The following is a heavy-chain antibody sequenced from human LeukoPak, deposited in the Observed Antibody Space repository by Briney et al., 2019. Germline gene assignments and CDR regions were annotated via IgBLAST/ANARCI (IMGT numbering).Heavy chain of an antibody. V-gene: IGHV4-59*04. Sequence: GSLRLSCAASGFTFSSYSMNWVRQAPGKGLDWIGNIFYSGSTHYNPSLKSRVTISVDTSKNQFSLKLNSVTAADTAVYHCAGLVVGTATIDYWGQGTLVTVSS. CDR2: IFYSGST. J-gene: IGHJ4*02. D-gene: IGHD2-21*02. CDR1: GFTFSSYSMN. CDR3: AGLVVGTATIDY.